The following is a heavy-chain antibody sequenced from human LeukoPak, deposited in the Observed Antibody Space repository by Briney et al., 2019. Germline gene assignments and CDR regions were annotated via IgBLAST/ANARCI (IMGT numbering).Heavy chain of an antibody. J-gene: IGHJ4*02. CDR2: ISSSGSTI. CDR1: GFTFSDYY. Sequence: GGSLRLSCAASGFTFSDYYMSWIRQAPGKGLEWVSYISSSGSTIYYADSVKGRFTISRDNAKNSLYLQMNSLRAEDTAVYYCARDAPYYDILTGYPPGAFDYWGQGTLVTVSS. CDR3: ARDAPYYDILTGYPPGAFDY. V-gene: IGHV3-11*01. D-gene: IGHD3-9*01.